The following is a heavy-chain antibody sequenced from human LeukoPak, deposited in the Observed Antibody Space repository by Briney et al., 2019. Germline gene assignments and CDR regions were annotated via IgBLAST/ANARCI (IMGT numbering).Heavy chain of an antibody. D-gene: IGHD6-13*01. Sequence: SQTLSLTCTVSNDSITSGAYYWTWIRQHPGKGLEWIGYIYYSGSTYYNPSLKSRISMSVDTSKNQFSLKLNSVTAADTAVYYCARDLAAAGSFDPWGQGTLVTVSS. CDR3: ARDLAAAGSFDP. J-gene: IGHJ5*02. V-gene: IGHV4-31*03. CDR1: NDSITSGAYY. CDR2: IYYSGST.